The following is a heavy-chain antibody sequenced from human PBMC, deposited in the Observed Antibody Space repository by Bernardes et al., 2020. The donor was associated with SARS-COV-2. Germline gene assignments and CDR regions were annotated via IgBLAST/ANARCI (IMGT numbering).Heavy chain of an antibody. CDR3: ARSGSGWDFGN. J-gene: IGHJ4*02. V-gene: IGHV4-59*01. Sequence: SETPSLTCSVSGGSIRSYYWSWIRQPPGKGLEWIGYIYYSGSTSSNPSLKSRVTISVDTSENRFSLRLSSVTAADTAVYYCARSGSGWDFGNWGQGTLVTVSS. D-gene: IGHD6-19*01. CDR2: IYYSGST. CDR1: GGSIRSYY.